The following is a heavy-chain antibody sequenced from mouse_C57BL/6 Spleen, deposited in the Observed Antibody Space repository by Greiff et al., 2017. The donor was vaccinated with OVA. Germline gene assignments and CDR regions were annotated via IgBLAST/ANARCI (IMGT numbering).Heavy chain of an antibody. D-gene: IGHD1-1*01. V-gene: IGHV1-82*01. CDR2: IYPGDGDT. Sequence: VQLQQSGPELVKPGASVKISCKASGYAFSSSWMNWVKQRPGKGLEWIGRIYPGDGDTNYNGKFKGKATLTADKSSSTAYMQLSSLTSEDSAVYFCVITTVVAPYYCDYWGQGTTLTVSS. CDR1: GYAFSSSW. CDR3: VITTVVAPYYCDY. J-gene: IGHJ2*01.